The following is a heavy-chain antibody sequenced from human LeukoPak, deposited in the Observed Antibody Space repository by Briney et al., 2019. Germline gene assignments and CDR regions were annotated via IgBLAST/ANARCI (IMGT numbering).Heavy chain of an antibody. CDR3: ARGKIRYGSGSYYQRYYYFDY. D-gene: IGHD3-10*01. V-gene: IGHV1-8*01. J-gene: IGHJ4*02. CDR1: GYTFTSYG. CDR2: MNPNSGNT. Sequence: ASVKVSCKASGYTFTSYGINWVRQATGQGLEWMGWMNPNSGNTGYAQKFQGRVTMTRNTSISTAYMELSSLRSEDTAVYYCARGKIRYGSGSYYQRYYYFDYWGQGTLVTVSS.